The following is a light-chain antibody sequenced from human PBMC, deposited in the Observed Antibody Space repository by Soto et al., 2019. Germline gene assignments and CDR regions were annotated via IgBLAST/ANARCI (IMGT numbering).Light chain of an antibody. CDR1: QSVSNNY. V-gene: IGKV3-20*01. J-gene: IGKJ2*01. CDR3: QQYGSSPPYT. CDR2: GSS. Sequence: EVVLTQSPGTLSLSPGESATLSCRASQSVSNNYFAWYQQKPGQAPRLLIFGSSDSATGIPDRFSGSGSGTDVTLTISRLEPEVFSVYYCQQYGSSPPYTFGQGTKLEIK.